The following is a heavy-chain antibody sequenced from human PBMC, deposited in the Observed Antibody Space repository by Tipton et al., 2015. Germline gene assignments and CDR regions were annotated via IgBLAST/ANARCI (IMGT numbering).Heavy chain of an antibody. J-gene: IGHJ4*02. D-gene: IGHD4-17*01. CDR3: ARKTTDSVSSYGDSLDN. Sequence: TLSLTCTVSGASISSPNSFWGWIRQSPGKGLEWIGSILHRGTTYYNPSLRSRVSLSIDTPRNQFSLRLSSVTAADTAVYYCARKTTDSVSSYGDSLDNWGQGTPVTVSS. CDR1: GASISSPNSF. CDR2: ILHRGTT. V-gene: IGHV4-39*01.